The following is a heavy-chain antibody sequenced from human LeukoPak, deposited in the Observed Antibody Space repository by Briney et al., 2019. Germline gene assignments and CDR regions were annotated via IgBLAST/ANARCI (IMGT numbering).Heavy chain of an antibody. V-gene: IGHV3-21*01. D-gene: IGHD2-2*01. Sequence: KPGGSLRLSCAASGFTFSSYSRNWVRQAPGKGLEWVSSISSSSSYIYYADSVKGRFTISRDNAKNSLYLQMNSLRAEDTAVYYCARDRSTSCYCFDYWGQGTLGTVSS. CDR3: ARDRSTSCYCFDY. J-gene: IGHJ4*02. CDR1: GFTFSSYS. CDR2: ISSSSSYI.